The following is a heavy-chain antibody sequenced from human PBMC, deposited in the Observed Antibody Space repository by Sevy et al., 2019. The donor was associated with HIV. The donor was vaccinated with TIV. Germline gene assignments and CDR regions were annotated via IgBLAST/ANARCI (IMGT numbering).Heavy chain of an antibody. V-gene: IGHV4-59*13. CDR2: IYYTGTT. D-gene: IGHD3-22*01. Sequence: SETLSLTCTVSGGSISTYYWSWIRQPPGKGLEFIGYIYYTGTTNYNPSLKSRVSMSADTSKNQFSLKLTSVTAADTAGYYCARFGYYDSSGYFNEDAFDFWGQGTMVTVSS. CDR3: ARFGYYDSSGYFNEDAFDF. CDR1: GGSISTYY. J-gene: IGHJ3*01.